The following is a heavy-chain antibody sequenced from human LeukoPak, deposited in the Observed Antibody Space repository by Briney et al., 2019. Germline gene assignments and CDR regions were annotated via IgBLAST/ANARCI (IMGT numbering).Heavy chain of an antibody. CDR3: ARQDETAKYFFDY. J-gene: IGHJ4*02. Sequence: GESLKISCEGSGYSFTTYWIGWGRQMPGKGLEWMGIIYPGDSDTRYSPSFQGQVTISVDKSISTAYLQWSSLKASDTAMYYCARQDETAKYFFDYWGQGTLVTASS. CDR2: IYPGDSDT. D-gene: IGHD2-21*02. CDR1: GYSFTTYW. V-gene: IGHV5-51*01.